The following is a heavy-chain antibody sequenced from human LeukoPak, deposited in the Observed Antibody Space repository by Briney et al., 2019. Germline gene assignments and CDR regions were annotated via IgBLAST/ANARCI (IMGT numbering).Heavy chain of an antibody. CDR3: ARGELLYDY. J-gene: IGHJ4*02. CDR1: GGSFTSADNY. D-gene: IGHD2-15*01. CDR2: IHYSGSS. Sequence: SETLSLTCTVSGGSFTSADNYCSWLRQPPGKGLEWIGYIHYSGSSFYSPSRKSRVTMSVDTSKNQFSLKLNSVTAADTAVYYCARGELLYDYWGQGTLVTVSS. V-gene: IGHV4-30-4*01.